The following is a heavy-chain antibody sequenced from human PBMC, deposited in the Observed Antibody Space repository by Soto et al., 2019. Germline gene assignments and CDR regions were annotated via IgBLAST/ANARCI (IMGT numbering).Heavy chain of an antibody. CDR1: GYTFTSYG. J-gene: IGHJ4*02. CDR2: ISAYNGNT. Sequence: ASVKVSCKASGYTFTSYGISWVRQAPGQGLEWMGWISAYNGNTKYAQKLQGRVTITRDTSASTAYMELSSLRSEDTAVYYWARAQSIAVAGYDYWGQGTLVTVAS. D-gene: IGHD6-19*01. CDR3: ARAQSIAVAGYDY. V-gene: IGHV1-18*01.